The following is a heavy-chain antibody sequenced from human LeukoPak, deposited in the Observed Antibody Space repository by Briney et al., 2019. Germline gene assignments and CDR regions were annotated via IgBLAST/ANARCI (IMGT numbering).Heavy chain of an antibody. CDR2: ISYDGSNK. D-gene: IGHD3-3*01. V-gene: IGHV3-30*01. Sequence: GGSLRLSCAASGFTFSSYAMHWVRQAPGKGLEWVAVISYDGSNKYYADSAKGRFTISRDNSKNTLYLQMNSLRAEDTAVYYCARDKHDFWSGYWYYFDYWGQGTLVTVSS. J-gene: IGHJ4*02. CDR1: GFTFSSYA. CDR3: ARDKHDFWSGYWYYFDY.